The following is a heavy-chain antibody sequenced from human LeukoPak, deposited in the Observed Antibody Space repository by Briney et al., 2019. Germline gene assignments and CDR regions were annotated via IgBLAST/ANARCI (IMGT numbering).Heavy chain of an antibody. D-gene: IGHD3-22*01. CDR2: IYTSGST. J-gene: IGHJ5*02. CDR1: GGSISSYY. Sequence: KPSETLSLTCTVSGGSISSYYWSWIRQPAGKGLEWIGRIYTSGSTNYNPSLKSRVTMSIDTSKNQFSLKLSSVTAADTAVYYCARDAKYYYDSSGYFNWFDPWGRGTLVTVSS. V-gene: IGHV4-4*07. CDR3: ARDAKYYYDSSGYFNWFDP.